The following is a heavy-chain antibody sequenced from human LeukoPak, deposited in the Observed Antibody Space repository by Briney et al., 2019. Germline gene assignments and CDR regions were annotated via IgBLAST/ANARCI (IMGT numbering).Heavy chain of an antibody. CDR2: LSSTSGNM. CDR1: GFTFSTYS. V-gene: IGHV3-48*01. Sequence: GGSLRLSCAASGFTFSTYSIHWVRQAPGKGLEWVSVLSSTSGNMYYADSVKGRLTISRDKAKNSLFLQMNSLRAEDTAVYYCARGGAYYYDSSGYYYVWGQGTLVTVSS. J-gene: IGHJ4*02. D-gene: IGHD3-22*01. CDR3: ARGGAYYYDSSGYYYV.